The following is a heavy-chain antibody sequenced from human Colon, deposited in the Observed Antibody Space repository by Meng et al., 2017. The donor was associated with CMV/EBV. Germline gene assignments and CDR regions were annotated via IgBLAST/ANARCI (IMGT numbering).Heavy chain of an antibody. J-gene: IGHJ4*02. CDR1: GYTFSNYG. CDR2: ISTYNGNA. D-gene: IGHD2-8*01. CDR3: ARVGGQYCTNGVCYSAYYFDY. V-gene: IGHV1-18*01. Sequence: ASVKVSCKASGYTFSNYGISWVRQAPGQGLEGMGWISTYNGNANYAQKFQGRVTMTTDTSTSTAYMELRSLRSDDTAVYYCARVGGQYCTNGVCYSAYYFDYWGQGTPVTVSS.